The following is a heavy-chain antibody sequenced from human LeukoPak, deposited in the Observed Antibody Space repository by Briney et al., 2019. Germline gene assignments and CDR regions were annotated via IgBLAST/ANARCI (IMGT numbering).Heavy chain of an antibody. CDR3: VGEKNCPDGICYEG. Sequence: GASVKVSCKASGYTLGNNDINWVRQDTGQGLEWLGWMTPNSGNTGYGRKFQGRVTMTRDTSISTAYMELSNLRAEDTAVYYCVGEKNCPDGICYEGWGQGTLVTVSS. CDR2: MTPNSGNT. CDR1: GYTLGNND. J-gene: IGHJ4*02. D-gene: IGHD2-8*01. V-gene: IGHV1-8*02.